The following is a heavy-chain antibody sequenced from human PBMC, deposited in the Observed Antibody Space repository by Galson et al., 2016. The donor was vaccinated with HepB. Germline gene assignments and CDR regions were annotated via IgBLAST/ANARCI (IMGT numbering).Heavy chain of an antibody. CDR2: ISSNGATI. V-gene: IGHV3-48*01. Sequence: SLRLSCAASGFTFSSYTMNWVRQAPGKGLEWVSYISSNGATIYYADSVKGRFTLTRDNAKNSLYLQVNSLRAEDTAVYYCAREPVRLDDLLTGPPKNPDYWGQGTLVTVSS. CDR3: AREPVRLDDLLTGPPKNPDY. CDR1: GFTFSSYT. J-gene: IGHJ4*02. D-gene: IGHD3-9*01.